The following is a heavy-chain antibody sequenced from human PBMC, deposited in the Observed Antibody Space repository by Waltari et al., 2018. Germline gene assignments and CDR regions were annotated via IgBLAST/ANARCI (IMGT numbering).Heavy chain of an antibody. Sequence: QVQLVQSGAEVKKPGASVKVSCKASGYTFTNYYLHWVRQAPGQGLEWVGKINPSGGGTTYAQNVQGRVIMTSDTSTGTVYMQLSSLRSDDAAVYYCARGTYNLFDYWGQGALVTVSS. CDR3: ARGTYNLFDY. V-gene: IGHV1-46*01. J-gene: IGHJ4*02. D-gene: IGHD1-1*01. CDR1: GYTFTNYY. CDR2: INPSGGGT.